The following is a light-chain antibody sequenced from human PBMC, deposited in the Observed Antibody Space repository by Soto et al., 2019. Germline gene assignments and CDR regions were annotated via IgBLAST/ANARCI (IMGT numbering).Light chain of an antibody. Sequence: EIVLTQSPGTLSLSPGERATLSCRASQSVSNHYLAWYQQKPGQAPRLLIYGASNRATGISDRVSGSGSGTDFTLTISRLEPEDFAVYYCQQYGSSGTFGQGTKVDIK. V-gene: IGKV3-20*01. J-gene: IGKJ1*01. CDR3: QQYGSSGT. CDR2: GAS. CDR1: QSVSNHY.